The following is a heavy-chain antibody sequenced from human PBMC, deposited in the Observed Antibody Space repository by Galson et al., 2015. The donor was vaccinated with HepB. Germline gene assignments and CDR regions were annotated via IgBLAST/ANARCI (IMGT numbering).Heavy chain of an antibody. J-gene: IGHJ5*02. V-gene: IGHV1-69*05. Sequence: SVKVSCKAPGGTFSSYAISWVRQAPGQGLEWMGGIIPIFGTANYEQKFQGRVTMTRKTSISTAYMELSSLKSEDTAVYYCARGGGGSTENWFDPWGQGTLFTVSS. D-gene: IGHD2-2*01. CDR1: GGTFSSYA. CDR3: ARGGGGSTENWFDP. CDR2: IIPIFGTA.